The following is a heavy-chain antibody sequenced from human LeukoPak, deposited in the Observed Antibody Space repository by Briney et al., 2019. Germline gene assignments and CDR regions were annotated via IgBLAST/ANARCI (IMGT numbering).Heavy chain of an antibody. D-gene: IGHD5-18*01. CDR2: INSSGGST. Sequence: RASVKVSCKASGYTFSTYYMHWVRQAPGQGLEWMGVINSSGGSTSYAQKFQGRVTMTRDTSTSTVYMELSSLRSEDTAIYYCARIGSGYPFDYWGQGTLVTVSS. J-gene: IGHJ4*02. V-gene: IGHV1-46*01. CDR3: ARIGSGYPFDY. CDR1: GYTFSTYY.